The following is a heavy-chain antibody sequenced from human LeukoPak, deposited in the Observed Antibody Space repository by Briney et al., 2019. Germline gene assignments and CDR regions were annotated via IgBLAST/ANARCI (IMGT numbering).Heavy chain of an antibody. CDR2: ISAYNGDT. Sequence: ASVKVSCKASGYTFTSYGISWVRQAPGQGLEWMGWISAYNGDTNYAQKLQGRVTMTTDTSTSTAYMELRSLRSDDTAVYHCARDRYYDSSGYYQANWFDPWGQGTLVTVSS. CDR1: GYTFTSYG. J-gene: IGHJ5*02. V-gene: IGHV1-18*01. D-gene: IGHD3-22*01. CDR3: ARDRYYDSSGYYQANWFDP.